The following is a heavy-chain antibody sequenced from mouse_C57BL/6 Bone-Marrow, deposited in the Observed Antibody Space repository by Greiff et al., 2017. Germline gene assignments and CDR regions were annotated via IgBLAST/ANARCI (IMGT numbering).Heavy chain of an antibody. CDR2: IDPNSGGT. CDR1: GYTFTSYW. Sequence: QVQLQPPGAELVKPGASVKLSCKASGYTFTSYWMPWVKQRPGRGLEWIGRIDPNSGGTKYNEKFKSKATLTVDKPSSTAYLQLSSLTSADSAVYYCARGVYGSSYGMDYWGQGTTLTVSS. CDR3: ARGVYGSSYGMDY. J-gene: IGHJ2*01. V-gene: IGHV1-72*01. D-gene: IGHD1-1*01.